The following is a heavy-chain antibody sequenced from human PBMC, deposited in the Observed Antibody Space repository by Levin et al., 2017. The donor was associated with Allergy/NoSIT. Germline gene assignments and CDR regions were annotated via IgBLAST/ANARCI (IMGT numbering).Heavy chain of an antibody. CDR3: ARGVRTIFGVVIKLYYYYYYMDV. CDR1: GGSFSGYY. J-gene: IGHJ6*03. CDR2: INHSGST. D-gene: IGHD3-3*01. V-gene: IGHV4-34*01. Sequence: SETLSLTCAVYGGSFSGYYWSWIRQPPGKGLEWIGEINHSGSTNYNPSLKSRVTISVDTSKNQFSLKLSSVTAADTAVYYCARGVRTIFGVVIKLYYYYYYMDVWGKGTTVTVSS.